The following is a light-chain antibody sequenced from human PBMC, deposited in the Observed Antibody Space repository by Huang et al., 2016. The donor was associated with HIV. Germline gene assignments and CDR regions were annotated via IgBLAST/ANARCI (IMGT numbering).Light chain of an antibody. CDR2: DAS. CDR3: QQYDNLPLT. CDR1: QDISKD. J-gene: IGKJ4*01. Sequence: DIQMTQSPSSLSASVGDRVTITCQASQDISKDLSWYQQKRGKAPNLRIYDASNLAAGVPTRFSGGGSGTDFTLTISSLQPEDFATYYCQQYDNLPLTFGGGTKVEIK. V-gene: IGKV1-33*01.